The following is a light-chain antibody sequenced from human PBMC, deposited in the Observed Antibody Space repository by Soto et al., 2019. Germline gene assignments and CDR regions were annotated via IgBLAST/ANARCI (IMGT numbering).Light chain of an antibody. J-gene: IGKJ1*01. CDR1: QGISNY. CDR3: KKYNSAPRT. V-gene: IGKV1-27*01. Sequence: DIQMTQSPSSLSASVGDRVTITCRASQGISNYLAWYQQKPGKVPKLLIYAASTLQSGGPSRFRGSGSGTDFTLTISSLQPEDVATYYCKKYNSAPRTFGQGTKVEIK. CDR2: AAS.